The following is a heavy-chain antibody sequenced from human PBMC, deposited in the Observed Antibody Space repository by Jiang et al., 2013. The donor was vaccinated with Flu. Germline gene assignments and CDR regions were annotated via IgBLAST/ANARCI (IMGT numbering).Heavy chain of an antibody. CDR3: AHTYYYDTSGKTFDY. CDR1: GFSLSTSGVG. V-gene: IGHV2-5*02. CDR2: IYWDDDK. J-gene: IGHJ4*02. Sequence: QTLTLTCTFSGFSLSTSGVGVGWIRQPPGKALEWLALIYWDDDKRYSPSLKSRLTITKDPSKNQVVLTMTNMDPVDTATYYCAHTYYYDTSGKTFDYWGQGTLVTVSS. D-gene: IGHD3-22*01.